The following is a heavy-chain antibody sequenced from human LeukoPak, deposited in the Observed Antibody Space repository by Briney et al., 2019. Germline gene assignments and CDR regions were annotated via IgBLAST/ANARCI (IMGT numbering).Heavy chain of an antibody. D-gene: IGHD2-15*01. CDR2: IYYSGST. Sequence: PSETLSLTRTVSGGSISSSSYYWGWIRQPPGKGLEWIGSIYYSGSTYYNPSLKSRVTISVDTSKNQFSLKLSSVTAADTAVYYCARGMVDCSGGSCYSPLDYWGQGALVTVSS. J-gene: IGHJ4*02. CDR3: ARGMVDCSGGSCYSPLDY. V-gene: IGHV4-39*07. CDR1: GGSISSSSYY.